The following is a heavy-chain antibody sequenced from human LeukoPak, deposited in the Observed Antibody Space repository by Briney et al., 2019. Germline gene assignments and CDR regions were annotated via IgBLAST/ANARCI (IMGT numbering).Heavy chain of an antibody. CDR1: GFTFSSYG. D-gene: IGHD6-6*01. CDR3: AKPGGIWYSSSSYFDY. CDR2: ISYDGSNK. J-gene: IGHJ4*02. V-gene: IGHV3-30*18. Sequence: PGGSLRLSCAASGFTFSSYGMHWVRQAPGKGLEWVAVISYDGSNKYYADSVKGRFTISRDNSKNTLYLQMNSLRAEDTAVYYCAKPGGIWYSSSSYFDYWGQGTLVTVSS.